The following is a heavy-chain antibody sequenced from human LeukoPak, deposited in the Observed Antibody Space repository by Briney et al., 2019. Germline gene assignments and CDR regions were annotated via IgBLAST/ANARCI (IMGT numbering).Heavy chain of an antibody. V-gene: IGHV4-39*07. CDR1: GGSITSSTHY. D-gene: IGHD2-21*01. Sequence: PSETLSLTCTVSGGSITSSTHYWGWIRQSPGKGLEWIGSIYFSGTTYYNPSLKSRVTISVDTSKNQFSLKLSSVTAADTAVYYCARDGGDKDYWDQGTLVTVSS. CDR3: ARDGGDKDY. CDR2: IYFSGTT. J-gene: IGHJ4*02.